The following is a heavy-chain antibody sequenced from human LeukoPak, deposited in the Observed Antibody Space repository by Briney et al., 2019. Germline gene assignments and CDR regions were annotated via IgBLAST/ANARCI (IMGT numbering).Heavy chain of an antibody. Sequence: SETLSLTCTVSGYSISSGYYWGWIRQPPGKGLGWIGSIYHSGSTYYNPSLKSRVTISVDTSKNQFSLKLSSVTAADTAVYYCARVGVTLTYYYDSSGYLYFDYWGQGTLVTVSS. J-gene: IGHJ4*02. D-gene: IGHD3-22*01. CDR3: ARVGVTLTYYYDSSGYLYFDY. V-gene: IGHV4-38-2*02. CDR2: IYHSGST. CDR1: GYSISSGYY.